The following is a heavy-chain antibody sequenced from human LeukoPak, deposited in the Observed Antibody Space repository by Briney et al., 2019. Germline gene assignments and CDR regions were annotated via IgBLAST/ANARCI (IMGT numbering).Heavy chain of an antibody. V-gene: IGHV1-2*02. CDR1: GYTFTSFY. Sequence: ASVKVSCKASGYTFTSFYMHWVRQAPGQGFEWMGWINPNNGGTKDAQRFQGRVTMTRDTSISTVYMDLSRLTSDDTAIYYCARGNNNWNDLEYWGQGTLVTVSS. J-gene: IGHJ4*02. CDR2: INPNNGGT. D-gene: IGHD1-1*01. CDR3: ARGNNNWNDLEY.